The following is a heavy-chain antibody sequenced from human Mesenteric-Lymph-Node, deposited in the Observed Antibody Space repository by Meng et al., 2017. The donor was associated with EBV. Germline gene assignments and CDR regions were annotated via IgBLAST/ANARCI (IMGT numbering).Heavy chain of an antibody. J-gene: IGHJ4*02. CDR3: ARDREDVTTVFDS. D-gene: IGHD4-17*01. Sequence: QLDPQESGPGLVKPSETLSLTCTVSGGSISDGSYYWGWIRQPPGKGLEWIGNVYYTGSSFYNPTLKSRVTISVDTSKNHFSLSLSSVTAADTAIYYCARDREDVTTVFDSWGQGTLVTVSS. CDR1: GGSISDGSYY. CDR2: VYYTGSS. V-gene: IGHV4-39*07.